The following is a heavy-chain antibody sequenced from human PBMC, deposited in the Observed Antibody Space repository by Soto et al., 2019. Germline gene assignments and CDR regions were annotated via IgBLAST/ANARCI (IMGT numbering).Heavy chain of an antibody. Sequence: GGSLRLSCGGSGFTFSTYTMNWVRQAPGKGLEWVAVISYDGSNKYYADSVKGRFTISRDNSKNTLYLQMNSLRAEDTAVYYCARGTIFESQDYWGQGTLVTVS. D-gene: IGHD3-3*01. CDR3: ARGTIFESQDY. J-gene: IGHJ4*02. CDR1: GFTFSTYT. V-gene: IGHV3-30-3*01. CDR2: ISYDGSNK.